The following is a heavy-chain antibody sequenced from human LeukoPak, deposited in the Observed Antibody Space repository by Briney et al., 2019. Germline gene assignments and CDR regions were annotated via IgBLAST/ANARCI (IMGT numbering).Heavy chain of an antibody. D-gene: IGHD5-18*01. J-gene: IGHJ4*02. V-gene: IGHV3-23*01. Sequence: GGSLRLPCAASGFTFSSYAMSWVRQAPGKGLEWVSAISVSGVSTYYADSVKGRFTIFRDNSKNTLYLQMNSLRAQDTAVYYCAKESYGVEFDYWGQGTLVTVSS. CDR2: ISVSGVST. CDR3: AKESYGVEFDY. CDR1: GFTFSSYA.